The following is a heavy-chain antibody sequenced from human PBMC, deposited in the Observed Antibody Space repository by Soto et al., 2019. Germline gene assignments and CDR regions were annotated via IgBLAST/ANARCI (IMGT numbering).Heavy chain of an antibody. Sequence: SVKVSCKASGGTLSSYAISWVRQSPGQGLEWMGGIIPIFGTANYAQKFQGRVTITADESTSTAYMELSSLRSEDTAVYYCAGPPELTRIYYYYGMDVWGQETTVTVSS. V-gene: IGHV1-69*13. CDR1: GGTLSSYA. CDR3: AGPPELTRIYYYYGMDV. D-gene: IGHD1-7*01. J-gene: IGHJ6*02. CDR2: IIPIFGTA.